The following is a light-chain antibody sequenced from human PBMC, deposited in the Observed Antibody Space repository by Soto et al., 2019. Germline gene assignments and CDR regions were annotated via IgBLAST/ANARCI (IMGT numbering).Light chain of an antibody. CDR1: SSDVGSYNL. J-gene: IGLJ1*01. CDR3: CSYAGIRV. CDR2: EVN. V-gene: IGLV2-23*02. Sequence: ALTQPASVSGSAGQSITISCTGGSSDVGSYNLVSWYQQYSGKAPKLLIYEVNKRPSGVSNRFSGSKSGNTASLTISGLQAEDEADYYCCSYAGIRVFGTGTKVTVL.